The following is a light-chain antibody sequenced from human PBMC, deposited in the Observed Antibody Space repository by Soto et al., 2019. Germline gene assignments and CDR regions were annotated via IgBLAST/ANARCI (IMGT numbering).Light chain of an antibody. CDR1: QSISDW. CDR3: QEYKSAT. J-gene: IGKJ2*01. Sequence: DIQMTQSPSTLSASVGDRVTITCRASQSISDWLAWYQQIPGRAPKLLIYDASTLQSGGPSRFSGSGSGTEFILTISSLEPDDSATYYCQEYKSATFGQGTKLQIK. CDR2: DAS. V-gene: IGKV1-5*01.